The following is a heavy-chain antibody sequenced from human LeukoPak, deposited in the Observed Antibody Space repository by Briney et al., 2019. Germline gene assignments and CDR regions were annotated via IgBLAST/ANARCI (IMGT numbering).Heavy chain of an antibody. CDR2: IYHSGST. CDR1: GYSISSGYY. J-gene: IGHJ6*03. V-gene: IGHV4-38-2*02. Sequence: PSGTLSLTCTVSGYSISSGYYWGWIRQPPGKGLEWIGSIYHSGSTYYNPSLKSRVTISVDTSKNQFSLKLSSVTAADTAVYYCARRGSSSSWGPYYMDVWGKGTTVTVSS. D-gene: IGHD6-6*01. CDR3: ARRGSSSSWGPYYMDV.